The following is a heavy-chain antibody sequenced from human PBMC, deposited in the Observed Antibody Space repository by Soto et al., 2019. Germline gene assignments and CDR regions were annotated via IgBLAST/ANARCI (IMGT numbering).Heavy chain of an antibody. D-gene: IGHD2-15*01. Sequence: GGSLRLSCAASGFTFSSYAMHWVRQAPGKGLEWVAVISYDGSNKYYADSVKGRFTISRDNSKNTLYLQMNGLRAEDTAVYYCARDPGCSGGSCREAPYYYYGMDVWGQGTTVTVSS. CDR3: ARDPGCSGGSCREAPYYYYGMDV. CDR1: GFTFSSYA. CDR2: ISYDGSNK. J-gene: IGHJ6*02. V-gene: IGHV3-30-3*01.